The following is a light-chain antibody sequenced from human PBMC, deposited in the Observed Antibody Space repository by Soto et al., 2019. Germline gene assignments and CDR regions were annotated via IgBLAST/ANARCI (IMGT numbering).Light chain of an antibody. J-gene: IGKJ2*01. Sequence: DIQMTQSPSSPSASVGDRVTITCRASQSIGNYLDWYQQKPGKAPNLLIYSASSLQTGVPSSFSASGSGTDFTLTISSLQPEDLALYYCQQSYSTPYTFGQGTILEI. V-gene: IGKV1-39*01. CDR1: QSIGNY. CDR2: SAS. CDR3: QQSYSTPYT.